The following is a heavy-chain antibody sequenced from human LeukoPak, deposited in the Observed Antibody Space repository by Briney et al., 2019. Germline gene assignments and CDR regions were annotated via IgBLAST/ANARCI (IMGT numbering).Heavy chain of an antibody. V-gene: IGHV4-31*03. D-gene: IGHD3-22*01. CDR2: IYYTGST. CDR1: GGSISSGGYS. J-gene: IGHJ4*02. Sequence: PSETLSLTCTVSGGSISSGGYSWTWIRRHSGKGLEWIGYIYYTGSTYYNPSLKSRVTISVDTSKNQFSLKLSSVTAADTAVYYCARARGPSLGSAYDYWGQGTLVTVSS. CDR3: ARARGPSLGSAYDY.